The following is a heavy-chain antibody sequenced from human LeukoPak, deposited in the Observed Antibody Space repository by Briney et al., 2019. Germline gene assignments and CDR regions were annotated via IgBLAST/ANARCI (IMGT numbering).Heavy chain of an antibody. V-gene: IGHV3-7*01. Sequence: GGSLRLSCAASGLTFNSYWMSWVRQAPGKGLEWVANIKQDGSDKYYVDSVNGRFTISRDNAKNSLYLQMDSLRAEDTAVYYCAKYASGGWLPFDYWGQGTLVTVSS. CDR3: AKYASGGWLPFDY. CDR2: IKQDGSDK. D-gene: IGHD6-19*01. J-gene: IGHJ4*02. CDR1: GLTFNSYW.